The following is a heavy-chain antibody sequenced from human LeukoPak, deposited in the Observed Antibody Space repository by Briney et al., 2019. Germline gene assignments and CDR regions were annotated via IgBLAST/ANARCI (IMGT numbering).Heavy chain of an antibody. CDR3: ARARGYSSSWTDY. Sequence: ASVKVSCKASGYTFTGYYMHWVRQAPGQGLEWMGWINPNSGGTNYAQKFQGRVTMTRDTSISTAYMELSRLRSDDTAVYYCARARGYSSSWTDYWGQGTLVTVSS. CDR2: INPNSGGT. J-gene: IGHJ4*02. CDR1: GYTFTGYY. V-gene: IGHV1-2*02. D-gene: IGHD6-13*01.